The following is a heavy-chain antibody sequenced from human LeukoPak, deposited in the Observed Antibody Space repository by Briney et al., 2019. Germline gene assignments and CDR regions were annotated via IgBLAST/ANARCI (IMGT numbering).Heavy chain of an antibody. J-gene: IGHJ6*02. CDR1: GFTFSNYG. V-gene: IGHV3-30*18. D-gene: IGHD4-17*01. CDR2: ILYDGSKK. CDR3: AKDSSTETTHYYYGMDV. Sequence: GGSLRLSCAASGFTFSNYGMHWVRQAPGKGLEWVTVILYDGSKKFYADSVKGRFTISRDNSKKTLYLQMNSLRAEDTAVYYCAKDSSTETTHYYYGMDVWGQGTTVTVSS.